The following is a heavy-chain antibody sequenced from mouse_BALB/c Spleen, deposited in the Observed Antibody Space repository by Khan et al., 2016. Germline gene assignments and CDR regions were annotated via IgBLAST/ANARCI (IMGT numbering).Heavy chain of an antibody. J-gene: IGHJ2*01. CDR3: ATYGNSYFFD. CDR1: GFTFSSYG. D-gene: IGHD2-10*02. CDR2: INSNGGST. V-gene: IGHV5-6-3*01. Sequence: EVELVESGGGLVQPGGSLKLSCAASGFTFSSYGMSWVRQTPDKRLELVATINSNGGSTYYPDSVKGRFTISRDNAKNTLYLQMSRLMSVDTAMYYCATYGNSYFFDWCRGTTLTVSS.